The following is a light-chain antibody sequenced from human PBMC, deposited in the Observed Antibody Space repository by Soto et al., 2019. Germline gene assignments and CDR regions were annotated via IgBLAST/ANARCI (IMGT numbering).Light chain of an antibody. J-gene: IGKJ2*01. V-gene: IGKV3-15*01. CDR1: QSVSSN. CDR3: QQYNNWPYT. CDR2: GAS. Sequence: EIVMTQSPATLSVSPGERATLSGRASQSVSSNLAWYQQKPGQAPRLLIYGASTRATGIPARFSGSGSGTEFTLTISSLQSEDFAVYYCQQYNNWPYTVGQGTKLEIK.